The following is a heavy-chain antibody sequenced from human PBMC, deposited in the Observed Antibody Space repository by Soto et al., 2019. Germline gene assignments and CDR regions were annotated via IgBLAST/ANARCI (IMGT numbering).Heavy chain of an antibody. CDR3: AVDPNWEWGY. D-gene: IGHD1-26*01. Sequence: EVQLLESGGGLVQPGGSLRLSCSASGFTFTSYAMSWVRQAPGKGLEWVSGISGSGGDTKSADSVKGRFTISRDNSQNTMILQMDNLGVDDTAVYYCAVDPNWEWGYWGPGTLVTVSS. CDR2: ISGSGGDT. CDR1: GFTFTSYA. V-gene: IGHV3-23*01. J-gene: IGHJ4*02.